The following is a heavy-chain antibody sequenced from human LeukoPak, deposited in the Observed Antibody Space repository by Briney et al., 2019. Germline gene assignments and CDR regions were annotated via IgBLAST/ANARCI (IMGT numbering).Heavy chain of an antibody. D-gene: IGHD3-22*01. Sequence: GGSLRLSCAASGFTFSSYAMSWVRQAPGKGLEWVSAISGSGGSTYYADSVKGRFTISRDNSKNTLYLQMNSLRAEDTAVYYCAKDMYYYDSSGRRVQTNRFDPWGQGTLVTVSS. V-gene: IGHV3-23*01. CDR2: ISGSGGST. CDR3: AKDMYYYDSSGRRVQTNRFDP. CDR1: GFTFSSYA. J-gene: IGHJ5*02.